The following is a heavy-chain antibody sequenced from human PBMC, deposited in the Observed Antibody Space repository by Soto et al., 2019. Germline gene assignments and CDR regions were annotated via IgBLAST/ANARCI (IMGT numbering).Heavy chain of an antibody. CDR3: ARKGYYPSGRINLFDS. CDR2: IYPGGGT. J-gene: IGHJ4*02. Sequence: PSETLSLTFTVAGHSINSDYYWGWIRQPPGKGLEWIGSIYPGGGTYYNPSLKSRVTISIDTSKNQFSLRLTSVTAADTAMYYCARKGYYPSGRINLFDSWGQGTLVTVS. D-gene: IGHD3-10*01. V-gene: IGHV4-38-2*02. CDR1: GHSINSDYY.